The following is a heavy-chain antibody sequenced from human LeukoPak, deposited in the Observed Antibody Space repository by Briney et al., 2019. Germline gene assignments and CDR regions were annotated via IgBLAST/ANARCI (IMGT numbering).Heavy chain of an antibody. D-gene: IGHD1-26*01. CDR1: GFTFSSYA. J-gene: IGHJ4*02. CDR2: ISYDGSNK. Sequence: GGSLRLSCAASGFTFSSYAMHWVRQAPGKGLERVAVISYDGSNKYYADSVKGRFTISRDNSKNTLYLQINSLRAEDTAVYYCARDGSSVSPTYLDYWGQGTLVTVSS. V-gene: IGHV3-30-3*01. CDR3: ARDGSSVSPTYLDY.